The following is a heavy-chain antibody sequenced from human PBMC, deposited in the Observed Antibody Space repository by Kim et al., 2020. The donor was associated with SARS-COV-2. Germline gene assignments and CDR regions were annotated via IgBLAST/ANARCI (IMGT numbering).Heavy chain of an antibody. J-gene: IGHJ6*02. D-gene: IGHD5-12*01. CDR3: AKVPYSGYDYYYYYGMDV. V-gene: IGHV3-30*18. CDR1: GFTFSSYG. Sequence: GGSLRLSCAASGFTFSSYGMHWVRQAPGKGLEWVAVISYDGSNKYYADSVKGRFTISRDNSKNTLYLQMNSLRAEDTAVYYCAKVPYSGYDYYYYYGMDVWGQGTTATVSS. CDR2: ISYDGSNK.